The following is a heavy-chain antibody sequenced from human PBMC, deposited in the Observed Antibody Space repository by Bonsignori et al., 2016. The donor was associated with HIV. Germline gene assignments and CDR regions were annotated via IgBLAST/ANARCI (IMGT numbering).Heavy chain of an antibody. CDR3: ARDFGEHWLVTRGFES. D-gene: IGHD6-19*01. V-gene: IGHV1-46*01. CDR2: INPSGGRT. J-gene: IGHJ4*02. Sequence: WVRQAPGQGLEWMGIINPSGGRTTYARKFQGRVTMTRDTSTNTVDMELRRLRYDDTAVYYCARDFGEHWLVTRGFESWGQGTQVTVSS.